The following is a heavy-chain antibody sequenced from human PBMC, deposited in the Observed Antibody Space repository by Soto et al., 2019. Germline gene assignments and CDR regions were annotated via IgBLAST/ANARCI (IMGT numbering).Heavy chain of an antibody. CDR3: AKDFSPRFDY. V-gene: IGHV3-23*01. CDR2: ISGSGGST. D-gene: IGHD3-3*01. J-gene: IGHJ4*02. Sequence: GGSLRLSCAASGFTFSNYGMNWVRQAPGKGLEWVSAISGSGGSTYYADSVKGRFTISRDNSKNTLYLQMNSLRAEDTAVYYCAKDFSPRFDYWGQGTLVTVSS. CDR1: GFTFSNYG.